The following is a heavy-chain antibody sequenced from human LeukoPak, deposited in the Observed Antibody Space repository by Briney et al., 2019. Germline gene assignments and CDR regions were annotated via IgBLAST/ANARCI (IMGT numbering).Heavy chain of an antibody. CDR2: IYYSGST. Sequence: SETLSLNCTVSGGSISSYYWSWIRQPPGKGLEWIGYIYYSGSTNYNPSLKSRVTISVDTSKNQFSLKLSSVTAADTAVYYCARERYCSGGSCSVFDYWGQGTLVTVSS. CDR1: GGSISSYY. D-gene: IGHD2-15*01. V-gene: IGHV4-59*01. J-gene: IGHJ4*02. CDR3: ARERYCSGGSCSVFDY.